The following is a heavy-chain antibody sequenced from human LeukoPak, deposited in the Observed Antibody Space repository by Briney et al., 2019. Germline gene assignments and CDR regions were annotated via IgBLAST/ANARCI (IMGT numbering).Heavy chain of an antibody. CDR3: AREGSTPPNWFDP. CDR2: ISSSYI. Sequence: GGSLRLSCAASGFTFSSYSMNWVRQAPGKGLEWVSSISSSYIYYADSVKGRFTISRDNAKNSLYLQMNSLRAEDTAVYYCAREGSTPPNWFDPWGQGTLITVSS. V-gene: IGHV3-21*01. J-gene: IGHJ5*02. CDR1: GFTFSSYS.